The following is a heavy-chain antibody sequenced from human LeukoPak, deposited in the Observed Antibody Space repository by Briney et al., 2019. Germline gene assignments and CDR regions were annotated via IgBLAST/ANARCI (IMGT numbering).Heavy chain of an antibody. J-gene: IGHJ5*02. CDR2: IYYSGST. Sequence: SETLSLTCTVSGGSISSYYWSWIRQPPGKGLEWIGYIYYSGSTNYNPSLKSRVTMSVDTSKNQFSLKLSSVTAADTAVYYCARDRRDSSGRYPIGGWFDPWGQGTLVTVSS. CDR1: GGSISSYY. V-gene: IGHV4-59*12. D-gene: IGHD6-19*01. CDR3: ARDRRDSSGRYPIGGWFDP.